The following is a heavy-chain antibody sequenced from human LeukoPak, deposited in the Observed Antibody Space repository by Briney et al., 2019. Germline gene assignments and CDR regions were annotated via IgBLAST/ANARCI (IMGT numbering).Heavy chain of an antibody. D-gene: IGHD3-10*01. V-gene: IGHV1-8*01. CDR3: ARGLGSVSVL. CDR2: MNPNSGNT. J-gene: IGHJ4*02. CDR1: GYTLTSYD. Sequence: ASVKVSCKASGYTLTSYDINWVRQAPGQGLEWMGWMNPNSGNTGYAQKFQGRVTMTRNTSISTAYMELNSLRSKDTAVYHCARGLGSVSVLWGQGTPVTVSS.